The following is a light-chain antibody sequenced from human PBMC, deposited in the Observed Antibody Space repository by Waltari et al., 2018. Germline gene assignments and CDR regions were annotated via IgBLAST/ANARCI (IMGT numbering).Light chain of an antibody. V-gene: IGLV2-23*01. CDR3: CSYAGDSTWV. CDR2: EDT. CDR1: SSDVGAYKL. J-gene: IGLJ3*02. Sequence: QSALTQPASVSGSLGQSITISCTGSSSDVGAYKLVSCYQQHPGKAPKLMISEDTKRPSGVSNRFSGSKSGNTASLTISGLQAEDEADYHCCSYAGDSTWVFGGGTVLTVL.